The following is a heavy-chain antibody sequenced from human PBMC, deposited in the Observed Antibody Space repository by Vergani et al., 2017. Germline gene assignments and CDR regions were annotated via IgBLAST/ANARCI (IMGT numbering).Heavy chain of an antibody. D-gene: IGHD1-26*01. Sequence: VQLVESGGGVVQPGRSLRLSCAASGFTFSSYAMHWVRQAPGKGLEWVSAISGSGGSTYYADSVKGRFTISRDNSKNTLYLQMNSLRAEDTAVYYCAKGGIVGATTFYYYYYIDVWGKGTTVTVSS. CDR3: AKGGIVGATTFYYYYYIDV. CDR2: ISGSGGST. V-gene: IGHV3-23*04. CDR1: GFTFSSYA. J-gene: IGHJ6*03.